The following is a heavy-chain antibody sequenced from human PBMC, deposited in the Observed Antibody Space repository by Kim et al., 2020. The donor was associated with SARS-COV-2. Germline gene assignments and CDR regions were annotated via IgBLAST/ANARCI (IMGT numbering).Heavy chain of an antibody. J-gene: IGHJ6*02. Sequence: GESLKISCKGSGYSFTSYWIGLVRQMPGKGLEWMGIIYPGDSDTRYSPSFQGQVTISADKSISTAYLQWSSLKASDTAMYYCARQGPGDCSGGTCYSPSYCYGMDVWGQGTTVTVSS. CDR1: GYSFTSYW. CDR2: IYPGDSDT. CDR3: ARQGPGDCSGGTCYSPSYCYGMDV. D-gene: IGHD2-15*01. V-gene: IGHV5-51*01.